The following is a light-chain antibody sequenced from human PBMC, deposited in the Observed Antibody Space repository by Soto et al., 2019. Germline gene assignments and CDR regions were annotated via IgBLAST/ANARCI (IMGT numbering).Light chain of an antibody. J-gene: IGLJ3*02. CDR2: STS. Sequence: QAVVPQEPSLTVSPGGTVTLTCASSTGAVTSGYYPNWFQQKPGQAPRVLVYSTSNKHSWTAARFSGSLVGGKAALILSGVPREDEAEYYCLLFFGGARLWVFGGGTKLTVL. CDR1: TGAVTSGYY. V-gene: IGLV7-43*01. CDR3: LLFFGGARLWV.